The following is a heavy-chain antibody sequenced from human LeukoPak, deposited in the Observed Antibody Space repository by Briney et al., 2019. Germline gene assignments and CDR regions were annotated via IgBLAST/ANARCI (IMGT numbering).Heavy chain of an antibody. V-gene: IGHV3-48*03. D-gene: IGHD5-24*01. CDR2: ISSSGSTI. CDR3: ARFGHNDFGY. Sequence: GGSLILSCVASGFSFSSYEINWVRQAPGKGLEWVSYISSSGSTIYYADSVKGRFTISRDNAKNSLYLQMNSLRPEDTAVYYCARFGHNDFGYWGQGTLVSV. J-gene: IGHJ4*02. CDR1: GFSFSSYE.